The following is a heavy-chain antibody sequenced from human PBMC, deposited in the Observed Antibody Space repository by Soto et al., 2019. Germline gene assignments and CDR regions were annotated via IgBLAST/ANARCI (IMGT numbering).Heavy chain of an antibody. CDR2: ISYDGSNK. J-gene: IGHJ6*02. CDR1: GFTFSSYG. CDR3: AKSPTAYYYGMDV. D-gene: IGHD2-21*02. V-gene: IGHV3-30*18. Sequence: GSLRLSCAASGFTFSSYGMHWVRQAPGKGLEWVAVISYDGSNKYYADSVKGRFTISRDNSKNTLYLQMNSLRAEDTAVYYCAKSPTAYYYGMDVWGQGTTVTVSS.